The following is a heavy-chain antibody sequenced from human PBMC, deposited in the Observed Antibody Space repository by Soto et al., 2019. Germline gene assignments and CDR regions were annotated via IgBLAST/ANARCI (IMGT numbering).Heavy chain of an antibody. Sequence: QLQLQESGPGLVKPSETLSLTCTVSGGSISSSSYYWGWIRQPPGKGLEWIGGIYYSGSTYYNPSLKSRVTISVDTSKNQFSLKLSSVTAADTAVYYCARHAEGYCSGGSCYSGWFDPWGQGTLVTVSS. CDR1: GGSISSSSYY. V-gene: IGHV4-39*01. J-gene: IGHJ5*02. CDR2: IYYSGST. D-gene: IGHD2-15*01. CDR3: ARHAEGYCSGGSCYSGWFDP.